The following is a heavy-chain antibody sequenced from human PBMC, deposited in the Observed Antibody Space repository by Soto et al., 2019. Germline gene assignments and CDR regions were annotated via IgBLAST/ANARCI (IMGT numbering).Heavy chain of an antibody. J-gene: IGHJ6*02. CDR1: GFTFRSHG. Sequence: QAQLVESGGGVVQPGRSLRLSCAAAGFTFRSHGMHWVRQSPGKGLDWVAVIGYDGSNKYYADSVKGRFPISRDHSQNMVYLEMNSLRVEETALYYFARWGDGKRLDVWGQGTTVPVSS. V-gene: IGHV3-33*01. CDR3: ARWGDGKRLDV. CDR2: IGYDGSNK. D-gene: IGHD3-16*01.